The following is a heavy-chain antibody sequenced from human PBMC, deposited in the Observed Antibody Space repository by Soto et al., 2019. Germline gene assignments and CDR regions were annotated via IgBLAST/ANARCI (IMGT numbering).Heavy chain of an antibody. CDR3: AKDLGPVGVRGVIKLGGVKYDY. Sequence: GGSLRLSCAASGFTFSSYGMHWVRQAPGKGLEWVAVISYDGSNKYYADSVKGRFTISRDNSKNTLYLQMNSLRAEDTAVYYCAKDLGPVGVRGVIKLGGVKYDYWGQGTLVTVSS. CDR2: ISYDGSNK. J-gene: IGHJ4*02. V-gene: IGHV3-30*18. CDR1: GFTFSSYG. D-gene: IGHD3-10*01.